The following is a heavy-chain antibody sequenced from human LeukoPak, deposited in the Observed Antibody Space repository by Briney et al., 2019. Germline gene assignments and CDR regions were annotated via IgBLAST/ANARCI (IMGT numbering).Heavy chain of an antibody. J-gene: IGHJ4*02. CDR3: ASLMTTVTTSGDY. Sequence: SETLSLTCAVYGRSFSGYYWSWIRQPPGKGLEWIGEINHSGSTNYNPSLKSRVTISVDTSKNQFSLKLSSVTAADTAVYYCASLMTTVTTSGDYWGQGTLVTVSS. CDR1: GRSFSGYY. V-gene: IGHV4-34*01. D-gene: IGHD4-17*01. CDR2: INHSGST.